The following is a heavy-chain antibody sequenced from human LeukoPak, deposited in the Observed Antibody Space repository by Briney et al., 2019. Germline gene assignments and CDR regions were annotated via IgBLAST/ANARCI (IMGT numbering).Heavy chain of an antibody. V-gene: IGHV1-46*01. CDR1: GDTFTRNW. Sequence: GASVKVSCKTSGDTFTRNWMHWIRQGPGQGLEWMGVINPTGDYTMYAQKFQGRVIVTRDMSSNTDYMELGSLRSDDTAVYYCARDHSIDDKSWWLDPWGQGTPVTVSS. J-gene: IGHJ5*02. D-gene: IGHD1-1*01. CDR2: INPTGDYT. CDR3: ARDHSIDDKSWWLDP.